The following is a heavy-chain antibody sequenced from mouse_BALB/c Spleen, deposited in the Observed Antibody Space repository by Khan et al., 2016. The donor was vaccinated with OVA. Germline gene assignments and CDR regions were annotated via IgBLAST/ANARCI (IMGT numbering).Heavy chain of an antibody. V-gene: IGHV3-2*02. Sequence: EVQLQEPGPGLVKPSQSLSLTCTVTGYSITSGYGWNWIRQFPGNKLEWMGYISYSGSTNYNPSLKSRNSITRDTSKNQFFLQLNSVTTEDTATYYWSRTARIKYWGQGTTLTVSS. CDR1: GYSITSGYG. CDR2: ISYSGST. CDR3: SRTARIKY. J-gene: IGHJ2*01. D-gene: IGHD1-2*01.